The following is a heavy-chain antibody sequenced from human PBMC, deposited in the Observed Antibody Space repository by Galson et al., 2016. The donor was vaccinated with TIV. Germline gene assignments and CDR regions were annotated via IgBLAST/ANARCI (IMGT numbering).Heavy chain of an antibody. D-gene: IGHD2-15*01. CDR3: VREVEEKLLN. CDR1: GFTFSRYA. J-gene: IGHJ4*02. CDR2: SVNNGNNP. Sequence: SLRLSCAASGFTFSRYAMSWVRQSPGKGLEWVASVNNGNNPYYADSVKGRFTISRDSVKNTLFLQMNVLSGDDTAVYFCVREVEEKLLNWGQGTLVTVSS. V-gene: IGHV3-23*05.